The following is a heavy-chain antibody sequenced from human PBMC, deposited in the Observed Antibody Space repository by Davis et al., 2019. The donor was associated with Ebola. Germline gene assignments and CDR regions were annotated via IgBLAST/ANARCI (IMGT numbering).Heavy chain of an antibody. D-gene: IGHD2-15*01. CDR1: GYTFTNYG. CDR2: INPHNGNT. Sequence: ASVKVSCKASGYTFTNYGITWVRQAPGQGLEWMGWINPHNGNTNYAQNVQGRVTMTRDTSTSTVYMELSSLRSEDTAVYYCARDLGVVVAATHFDYYYGMDVWGKGTTVTVSS. CDR3: ARDLGVVVAATHFDYYYGMDV. V-gene: IGHV1-18*04. J-gene: IGHJ6*04.